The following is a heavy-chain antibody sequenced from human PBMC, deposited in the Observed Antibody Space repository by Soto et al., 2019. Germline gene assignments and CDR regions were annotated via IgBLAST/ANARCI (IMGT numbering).Heavy chain of an antibody. V-gene: IGHV4-34*01. Sequence: PSETLSLTCAVYGGSFSGYYWSWIRQPPGKGLEWIGEINHSGSTNYNPSLKSRVTISVDTSKNQFSLKLSSVTAADTAVYYCARDRGYCSGGSCYNLDYWGQGTLVTVSS. CDR1: GGSFSGYY. CDR2: INHSGST. CDR3: ARDRGYCSGGSCYNLDY. D-gene: IGHD2-15*01. J-gene: IGHJ4*02.